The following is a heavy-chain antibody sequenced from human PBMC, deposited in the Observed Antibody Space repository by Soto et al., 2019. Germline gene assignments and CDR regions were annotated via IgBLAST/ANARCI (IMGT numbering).Heavy chain of an antibody. CDR2: IYYSGST. V-gene: IGHV4-30-4*01. J-gene: IGHJ3*02. D-gene: IGHD4-17*01. CDR1: GGSISSGDYY. Sequence: QVQLQESGPGLVKPSQTLSLTCTVSGGSISSGDYYWSWIRQPPGKGLEWIGYIYYSGSTYYNPSLTSRVTISVDTSKNQFSLKLSSVTAADTAVYYCARDGTTVTTSPYAFDIWGQGTMVTVSS. CDR3: ARDGTTVTTSPYAFDI.